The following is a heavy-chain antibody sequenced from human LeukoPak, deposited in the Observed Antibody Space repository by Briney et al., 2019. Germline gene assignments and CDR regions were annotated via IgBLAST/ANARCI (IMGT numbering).Heavy chain of an antibody. D-gene: IGHD6-19*01. Sequence: SETLSLTCTVSGGSISSYYWSWIRQPAGKGLEWLGRIYTSGSTNYNPSLKSRVTMSVDTSKNQFSLKLSSVTAADTAVYYCAREQWLATSEWFDPWGQGTLVTVSS. CDR1: GGSISSYY. CDR2: IYTSGST. CDR3: AREQWLATSEWFDP. J-gene: IGHJ5*02. V-gene: IGHV4-4*07.